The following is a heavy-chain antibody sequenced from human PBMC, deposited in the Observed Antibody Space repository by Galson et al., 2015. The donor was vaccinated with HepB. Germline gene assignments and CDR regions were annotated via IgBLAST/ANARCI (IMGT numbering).Heavy chain of an antibody. CDR1: GDSASSNSAA. CDR3: ARERRRYYDFWSGYYTGYYYYGMDV. Sequence: CAISGDSASSNSAAWNWIRQSPSRGLEWLGRTYYRSKWYNDYAVSVKSRITINPDTSKNQFSLQLNSVTPEDTAVYYCARERRRYYDFWSGYYTGYYYYGMDVWGQGTTVTVSS. V-gene: IGHV6-1*01. D-gene: IGHD3-3*01. J-gene: IGHJ6*02. CDR2: TYYRSKWYN.